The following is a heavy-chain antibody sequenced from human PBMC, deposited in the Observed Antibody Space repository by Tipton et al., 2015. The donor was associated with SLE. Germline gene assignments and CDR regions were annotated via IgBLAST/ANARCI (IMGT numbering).Heavy chain of an antibody. CDR3: ARAIVVVPGHYYMDV. V-gene: IGHV1-18*01. CDR1: GYTFTNYA. J-gene: IGHJ6*03. Sequence: QLVQSGSELKKPGASVKVSCKASGYTFTNYAMNWVRQAPGQGLEWMGWISAYNGNTNYAQKLQGRVTMTTDTSTSTAYMELRSLRSDDTAVYYCARAIVVVPGHYYMDVWGKGTTVTISS. D-gene: IGHD2-2*01. CDR2: ISAYNGNT.